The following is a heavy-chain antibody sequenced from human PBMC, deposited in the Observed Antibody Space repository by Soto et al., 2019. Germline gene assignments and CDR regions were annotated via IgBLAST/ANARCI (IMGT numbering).Heavy chain of an antibody. D-gene: IGHD2-21*01. CDR1: GGSIGSSSYY. CDR2: IYYSGST. Sequence: SETLSLTCTVSGGSIGSSSYYWGWIRQPPGKGLEWIGSIYYSGSTYYNPSLKSRVTISVDASKNQFSLKLSSVTAADTAVYYCAREPRHIVVVIAMDHFDYWGQGTLVTVSS. V-gene: IGHV4-39*02. J-gene: IGHJ4*02. CDR3: AREPRHIVVVIAMDHFDY.